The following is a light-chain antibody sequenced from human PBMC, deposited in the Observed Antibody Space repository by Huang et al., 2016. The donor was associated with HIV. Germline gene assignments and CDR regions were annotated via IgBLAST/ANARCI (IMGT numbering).Light chain of an antibody. Sequence: EIVMTQSPVTLSVSPGESATLSCRASQNVSTNLAWYQHKPGRAPRLLIYGASTSATSFPARFSASGSGTEFTLTVGGLRSDDFAVYYCQHYDNWAPATFGQGTKLEFK. CDR2: GAS. V-gene: IGKV3-15*01. CDR3: QHYDNWAPAT. CDR1: QNVSTN. J-gene: IGKJ1*01.